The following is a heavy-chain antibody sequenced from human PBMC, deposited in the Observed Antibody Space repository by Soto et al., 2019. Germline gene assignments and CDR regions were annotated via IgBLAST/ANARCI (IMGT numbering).Heavy chain of an antibody. CDR1: GFTFSSYA. V-gene: IGHV3-23*01. CDR3: AKTENYIYCGGDCYLFDN. CDR2: ITADGGAT. J-gene: IGHJ4*02. Sequence: GGSLRLSCAASGFTFSSYAMTWVRQAPGKGLEWVSAITADGGATYYGDSVKGRFTISRDNSRNTLYLQMNSLRAEDTAVYYCAKTENYIYCGGDCYLFDNWGPGTMVTVSS. D-gene: IGHD2-21*02.